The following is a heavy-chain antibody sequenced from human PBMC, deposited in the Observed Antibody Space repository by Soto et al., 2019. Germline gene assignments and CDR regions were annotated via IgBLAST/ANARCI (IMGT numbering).Heavy chain of an antibody. J-gene: IGHJ5*02. CDR1: GGSISSGGYS. CDR3: ARHYGPNVLLVGFDP. CDR2: IYHSGST. Sequence: TLSLTCAVSGGSISSGGYSWSWIRQPPGKGLEWIGYIYHSGSTYYNPSLKSRVTISADKSISTAYLQWSSLKASDTAMYYCARHYGPNVLLVGFDPWGQGTLVTVSS. V-gene: IGHV4-30-2*01. D-gene: IGHD3-10*01.